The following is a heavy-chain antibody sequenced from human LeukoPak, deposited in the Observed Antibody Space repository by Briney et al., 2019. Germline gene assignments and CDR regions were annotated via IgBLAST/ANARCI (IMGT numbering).Heavy chain of an antibody. CDR1: GYTFTSYG. CDR3: ARDRRFPPDYGGNIAVTNWFDP. J-gene: IGHJ5*02. D-gene: IGHD4-23*01. Sequence: GASVKVSCKASGYTFTSYGISWVRQAPGQGLEWMGWISAYNGNTNYAQKLQGRVTMTTDTSTSTAYMELRSLRSDDTAVYYCARDRRFPPDYGGNIAVTNWFDPWGQGTLVTVSS. CDR2: ISAYNGNT. V-gene: IGHV1-18*01.